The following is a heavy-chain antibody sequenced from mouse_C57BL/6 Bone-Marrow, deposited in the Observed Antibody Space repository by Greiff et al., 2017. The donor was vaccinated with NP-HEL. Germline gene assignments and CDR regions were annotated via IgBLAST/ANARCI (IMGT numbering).Heavy chain of an antibody. CDR3: ASDYYGSSYWYFDV. D-gene: IGHD1-1*01. J-gene: IGHJ1*03. V-gene: IGHV4-1*01. Sequence: EVKLVESGGGLVQPGGSLKLSCAASGIDFSRYWMSWVRRAPGKGLEWIGEINPDSSTINYAPSLKDKFIISRDNAKNTLYLQKSKVRSEDTALYYCASDYYGSSYWYFDVWGTGTTVTVSS. CDR2: INPDSSTI. CDR1: GIDFSRYW.